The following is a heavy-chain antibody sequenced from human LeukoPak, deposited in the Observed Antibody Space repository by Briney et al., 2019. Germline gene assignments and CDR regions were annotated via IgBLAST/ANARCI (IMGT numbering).Heavy chain of an antibody. J-gene: IGHJ4*02. CDR2: INPNTDDT. CDR3: ARGEGIVGATGLSY. V-gene: IGHV1-2*02. CDR1: GYNFDGYY. Sequence: SSLKVSCTASGYNFDGYYIHWVRQAPGQGLEWMAWINPNTDDTHFAQKFQDRVTLSRDNSISTAYLELRSLRYDDTAVYYCARGEGIVGATGLSYWGQGTLVSVSS. D-gene: IGHD1-26*01.